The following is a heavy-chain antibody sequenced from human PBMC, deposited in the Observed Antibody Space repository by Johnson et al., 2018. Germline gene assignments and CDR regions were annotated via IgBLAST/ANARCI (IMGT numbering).Heavy chain of an antibody. D-gene: IGHD2-21*02. V-gene: IGHV3-33*01. CDR3: ASDHSGVTSSYCQE. J-gene: IGHJ1*01. CDR2: IWHDGSNK. Sequence: QVQLVQSGGGVVQPGRSLRLSCAASGFTFRSYAMHWVRQAPGKGLEWVAVIWHDGSNKFYADSVKGRFTVSRDNSKTTLHLQMNSLRAGDTALYYCASDHSGVTSSYCQEWGQGTRVGGSA. CDR1: GFTFRSYA.